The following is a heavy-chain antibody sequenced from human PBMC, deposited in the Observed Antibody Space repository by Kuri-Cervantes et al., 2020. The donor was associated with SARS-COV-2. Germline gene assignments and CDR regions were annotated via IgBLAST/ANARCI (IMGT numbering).Heavy chain of an antibody. CDR1: GYTFISYA. CDR2: INAGNGNT. D-gene: IGHD5-18*01. V-gene: IGHV1-3*01. J-gene: IGHJ5*02. Sequence: ASVKVSCKASGYTFISYAIHWVRQAPGQRLEWMGWINAGNGNTKYSQKFQGRVTMTRDTSTSTVYMELSSLRSEDTAVYYCARDVDTAMVTGWFDPWGQGTLVTVSS. CDR3: ARDVDTAMVTGWFDP.